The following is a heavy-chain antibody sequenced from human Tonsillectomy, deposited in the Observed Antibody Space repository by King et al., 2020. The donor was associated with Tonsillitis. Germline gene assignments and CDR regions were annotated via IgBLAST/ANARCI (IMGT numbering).Heavy chain of an antibody. V-gene: IGHV3-23*04. CDR3: AKAMVVTGLLDS. D-gene: IGHD2-21*02. CDR1: GFSFSGYA. J-gene: IGHJ4*02. CDR2: VCNRGGVT. Sequence: VQLVGSGGGLVQPGGSLRLSCAASGFSFSGYAMSWVRPAPGKGLEGGSGVCNRGGVTYYADSVKGRFTISRDNSKNTLYFQMNSLRAEDTALYYCAKAMVVTGLLDSWGQGTLVTVSS.